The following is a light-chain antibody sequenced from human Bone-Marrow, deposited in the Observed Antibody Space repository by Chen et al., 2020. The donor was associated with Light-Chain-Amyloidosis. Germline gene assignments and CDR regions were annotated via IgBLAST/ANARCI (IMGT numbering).Light chain of an antibody. V-gene: IGLV6-57*01. Sequence: NFMLTQPHSVSESPGKTGIISCTRSRGSIATNYVQWYQQRPGSTPPTVIYEDDQRPSGVPDRFSGSIDRSSNSASLTISGLKTEDEADYYCQSYQGSSQGVFGGGTKLTVL. J-gene: IGLJ3*02. CDR2: EDD. CDR1: RGSIATNY. CDR3: QSYQGSSQGV.